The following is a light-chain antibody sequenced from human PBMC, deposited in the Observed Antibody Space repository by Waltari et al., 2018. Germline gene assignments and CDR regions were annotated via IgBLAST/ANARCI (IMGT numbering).Light chain of an antibody. J-gene: IGKJ4*01. CDR1: QSVLYSSNNKTY. Sequence: DIVMTQSPDSLAVSLGERATINCKSSQSVLYSSNNKTYLSWYQQKPGQPPKLLIYWASTRESGVPDRFSGSGSGTDFTLTISSLQAEDVAVYYCQQSYSIPLTFGGGTKVEIK. CDR2: WAS. CDR3: QQSYSIPLT. V-gene: IGKV4-1*01.